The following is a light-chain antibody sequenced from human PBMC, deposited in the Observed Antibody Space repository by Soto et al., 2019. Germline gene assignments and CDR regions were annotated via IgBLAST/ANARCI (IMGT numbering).Light chain of an antibody. CDR1: QSVSSY. CDR3: QQRSYSLPRIT. V-gene: IGKV3-11*01. J-gene: IGKJ5*01. Sequence: VLTQSPDTLSLSPGETATLSCRASQSVSSYLAWYQQKPGQAPRLLIYDASNRATGIPARFSGSGSGTDFTLTLSILGLQAVAVDYYQQRSYSLPRITFGQGTLLEIK. CDR2: DAS.